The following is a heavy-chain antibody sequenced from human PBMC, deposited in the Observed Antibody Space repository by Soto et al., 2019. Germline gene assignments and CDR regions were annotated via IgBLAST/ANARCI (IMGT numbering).Heavy chain of an antibody. Sequence: ASVKVSCKASGYTFTSYYMHWVRQAPGQGLEWMGIINPSGGSTSYAQKFQGRVTMTRDTSTSTVYMELSSLRSEDTAVDYCARGQLPAAFYYYYGMDVWGQGTTVTVSS. D-gene: IGHD2-2*01. J-gene: IGHJ6*02. CDR3: ARGQLPAAFYYYYGMDV. V-gene: IGHV1-46*01. CDR1: GYTFTSYY. CDR2: INPSGGST.